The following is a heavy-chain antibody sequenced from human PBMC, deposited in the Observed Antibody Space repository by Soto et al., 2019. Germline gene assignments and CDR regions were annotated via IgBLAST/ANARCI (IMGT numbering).Heavy chain of an antibody. CDR1: GYTFTSYD. V-gene: IGHV1-8*01. Sequence: ASVKGSCKASGYTFTSYDINWVRQATGQGLEWMGWMNPNSGNTGYAQKFQGRVTMTRNTSISTAYMELSSLRSEDTAVYYCARGYCSSTSCYDAFDIWGQGTMVTVSS. D-gene: IGHD2-2*01. CDR3: ARGYCSSTSCYDAFDI. J-gene: IGHJ3*02. CDR2: MNPNSGNT.